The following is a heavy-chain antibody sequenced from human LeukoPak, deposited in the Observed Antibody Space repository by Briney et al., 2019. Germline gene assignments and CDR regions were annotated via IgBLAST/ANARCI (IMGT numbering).Heavy chain of an antibody. D-gene: IGHD2-15*01. V-gene: IGHV4-59*06. J-gene: IGHJ5*02. CDR3: ASMNCSGGSCYSGWFDP. CDR2: IYYSGST. CDR1: GGSVRSYS. Sequence: SETLSLTCTVSGGSVRSYSWSWVRQPPGKGLEWIGYIYYSGSTYYNPSLKSRVTISVDTSKNQFSLKLSSVTAADTAVYYCASMNCSGGSCYSGWFDPWGQGTLVTVSS.